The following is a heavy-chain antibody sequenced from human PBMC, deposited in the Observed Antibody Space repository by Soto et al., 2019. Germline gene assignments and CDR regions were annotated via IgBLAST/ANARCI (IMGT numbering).Heavy chain of an antibody. CDR1: GFTFSAYS. D-gene: IGHD1-1*01. CDR3: AKVSHDKDYGMDV. Sequence: GGSLRLSCAASGFTFSAYSMNWVRQAPGKGLEWVSSINGSGRYTYYADSVKGRFTISRDNAKNTLYLQMNSLRAEDTAVYYCAKVSHDKDYGMDVWGQGTTVTVSS. J-gene: IGHJ6*02. V-gene: IGHV3-23*01. CDR2: INGSGRYT.